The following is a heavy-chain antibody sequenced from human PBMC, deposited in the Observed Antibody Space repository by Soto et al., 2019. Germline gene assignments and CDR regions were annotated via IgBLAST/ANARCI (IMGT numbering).Heavy chain of an antibody. J-gene: IGHJ4*02. D-gene: IGHD2-15*01. CDR2: ISFDGKNR. V-gene: IGHV3-30*18. CDR3: AKRGGVVGGSEHPFFEY. Sequence: QVQLVESGGGVVQPGKSLRLSCAASGFIFSNYGMHWVRQAPGKGLEWVALISFDGKNRNYADSVKGRFTIYRDNPKNTLYLEMTSLRPEDTAFYYCAKRGGVVGGSEHPFFEYWGKGTLVTVSS. CDR1: GFIFSNYG.